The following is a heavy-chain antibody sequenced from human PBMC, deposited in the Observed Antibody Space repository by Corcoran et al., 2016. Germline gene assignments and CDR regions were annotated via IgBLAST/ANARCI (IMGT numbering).Heavy chain of an antibody. CDR3: ATAMATLYYYGMDV. CDR2: IVVGSGNT. V-gene: IGHV1-58*01. CDR1: GFTFTSSA. J-gene: IGHJ6*02. D-gene: IGHD2-15*01. Sequence: QMQLVQSGPEVKKPGTSVKVSCKASGFTFTSSAVQWVRQARGQPLEWIGWIVVGSGNTNYAQKFQERVTFTRDMSTGTAYMDLSSLRSDDTAVYYCATAMATLYYYGMDVWGQGTTVTVSS.